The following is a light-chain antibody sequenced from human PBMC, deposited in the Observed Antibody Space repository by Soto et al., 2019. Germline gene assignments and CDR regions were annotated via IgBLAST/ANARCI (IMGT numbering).Light chain of an antibody. V-gene: IGKV3-15*01. CDR1: QSVSSN. J-gene: IGKJ4*01. CDR2: DTS. CDR3: QQYNNWPRAT. Sequence: EIVLTQSPGTLSLSPWERATLSWRASQSVSSNLVAWYQHKPGQTPRLLIYDTSTRATGFPARFSGSGSGTEFNLTISSLQSEDFGVYYCQQYNNWPRATFGGGTKVDIK.